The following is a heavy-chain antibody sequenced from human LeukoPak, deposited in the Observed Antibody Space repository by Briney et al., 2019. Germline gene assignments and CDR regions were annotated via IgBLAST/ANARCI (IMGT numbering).Heavy chain of an antibody. CDR1: GGSISSYY. CDR2: IYDSGST. Sequence: SGTLSLTCTVSGGSISSYYRSWIRQPPGKGLEWIGYIYDSGSTNYNPSLKSRVTISVDTSKNQFSLKLSSVTAADTAVYYCARDDANWFDPWGQGTLVTVSS. V-gene: IGHV4-59*01. J-gene: IGHJ5*02. CDR3: ARDDANWFDP.